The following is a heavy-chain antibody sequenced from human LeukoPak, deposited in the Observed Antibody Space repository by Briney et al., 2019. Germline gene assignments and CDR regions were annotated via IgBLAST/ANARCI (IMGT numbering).Heavy chain of an antibody. D-gene: IGHD6-19*01. CDR3: ATIRGGSGWYCDN. CDR2: VHYSGST. J-gene: IGHJ4*02. V-gene: IGHV4-39*07. Sequence: SETLSLTCTVSGGSISSSSYYWGWIRQPPGKGLEWISGVHYSGSTYYNPSLQSRFTISVDTSKNQFSLNLTSVTAADTAFYYCATIRGGSGWYCDNWGQGTLVTVSS. CDR1: GGSISSSSYY.